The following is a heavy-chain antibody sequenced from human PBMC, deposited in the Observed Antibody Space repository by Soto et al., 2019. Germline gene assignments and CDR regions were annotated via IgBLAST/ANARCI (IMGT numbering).Heavy chain of an antibody. J-gene: IGHJ4*02. CDR3: ATYGTEFLPRVRYFDRLQPAAFDY. CDR1: GYTFTSYG. D-gene: IGHD3-9*01. CDR2: ISAYNGNT. Sequence: QVQLVQSGAEVKKPGASVTVSCKASGYTFTSYGLSWVRQAPGQGLEWMGWISAYNGNTNYAQKVQARFSYTTDTSTSTAYMERRVVRSVDTAVYYPATYGTEFLPRVRYFDRLQPAAFDYWGQGTLVTVSS. V-gene: IGHV1-18*01.